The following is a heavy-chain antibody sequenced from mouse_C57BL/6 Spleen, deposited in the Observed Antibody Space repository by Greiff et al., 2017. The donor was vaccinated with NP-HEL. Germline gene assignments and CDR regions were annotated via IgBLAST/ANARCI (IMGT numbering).Heavy chain of an antibody. CDR3: ARNWEGGVFDY. CDR1: GYTFTDYY. D-gene: IGHD4-1*01. CDR2: INPNNGGT. Sequence: EVQLQQSGPELVKPGASVKISCKASGYTFTDYYMNWVKQSHGKSLEWIGDINPNNGGTSYNQKFKGKATLTVDKSSSTAYMELRSLTSEDSAVYYCARNWEGGVFDYWGQGTTLTVSS. V-gene: IGHV1-26*01. J-gene: IGHJ2*01.